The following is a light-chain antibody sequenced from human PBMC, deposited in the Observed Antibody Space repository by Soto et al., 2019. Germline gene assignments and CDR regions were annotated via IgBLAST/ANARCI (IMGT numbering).Light chain of an antibody. CDR2: GAS. J-gene: IGKJ1*01. V-gene: IGKV3-20*01. CDR1: QSVDSAF. CDR3: QQYASSLT. Sequence: EIVLTQSPGSLSLSLGERATLSCRASQSVDSAFFAWYQQKPGQPPRLLMYGASRRATGIPDRFSGSGSGTDFTLTVSRLEPEDFAVYYCQQYASSLTFGQGTKVEI.